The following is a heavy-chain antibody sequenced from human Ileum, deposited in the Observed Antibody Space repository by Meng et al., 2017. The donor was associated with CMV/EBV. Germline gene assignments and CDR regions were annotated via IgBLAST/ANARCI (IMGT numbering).Heavy chain of an antibody. CDR3: ARDLTNKWFYY. D-gene: IGHD1-26*01. J-gene: IGHJ4*02. CDR2: MYFSGIA. CDR1: VDPISRGSHS. Sequence: HLTGPGPGSGKPPETWSLTCTAPVDPISRGSHSWAWLRQPPGKRLEWIGSMYFSGIAAYNPSLKSRVTISLNATQKQFSLRLTSVTAADSAVYFCARDLTNKWFYYWGQGTLVTVSS. V-gene: IGHV4-39*07.